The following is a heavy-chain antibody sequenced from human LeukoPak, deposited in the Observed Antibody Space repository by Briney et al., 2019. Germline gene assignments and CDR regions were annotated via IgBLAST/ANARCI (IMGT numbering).Heavy chain of an antibody. D-gene: IGHD3-9*01. CDR3: AKDVGNDLTGYYTWFDL. Sequence: GGSLRLSCAASGFTFSTYGMHWVRQAPGKGLEWVTFIRHDGSNKYYAQSVKGRFTISRDNSKNTLYLQMSSLRAEDTAVYYCAKDVGNDLTGYYTWFDLWAQGTLVTVSS. CDR2: IRHDGSNK. J-gene: IGHJ5*02. CDR1: GFTFSTYG. V-gene: IGHV3-30*02.